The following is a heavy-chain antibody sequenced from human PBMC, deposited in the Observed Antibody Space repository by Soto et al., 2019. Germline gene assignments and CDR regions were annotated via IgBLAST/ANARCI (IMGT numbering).Heavy chain of an antibody. CDR3: AKPLASTTVTPGY. D-gene: IGHD4-17*01. CDR2: MSYDGSNK. J-gene: IGHJ4*02. CDR1: GFTFSSYG. V-gene: IGHV3-30*18. Sequence: QVQLVESGGGVVQPGRSLRLSCAASGFTFSSYGMHWVRQAPGKGLEWVAVMSYDGSNKYYADSVKGRFTISRDNSKNTLYLQMNSLRAEDTAVYYCAKPLASTTVTPGYWGQGTLVTVSS.